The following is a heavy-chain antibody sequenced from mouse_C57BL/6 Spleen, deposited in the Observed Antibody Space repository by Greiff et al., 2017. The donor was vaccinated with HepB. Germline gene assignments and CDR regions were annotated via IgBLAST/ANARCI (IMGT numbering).Heavy chain of an antibody. V-gene: IGHV1-64*01. D-gene: IGHD4-1*01. J-gene: IGHJ3*01. CDR3: ALTGTGVAY. CDR2: IHPNSGST. CDR1: GYTFTSYW. Sequence: VQLQQSGAELVKPGASVKLSCKASGYTFTSYWMHWVKQRPGQGLEWIGMIHPNSGSTNYNEKFKSKATLTVDKSSSTAYMQLSSLTSEDSAVYYCALTGTGVAYWGQGTLVTVSA.